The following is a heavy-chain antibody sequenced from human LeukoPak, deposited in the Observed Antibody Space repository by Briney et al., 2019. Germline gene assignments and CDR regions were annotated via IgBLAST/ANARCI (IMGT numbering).Heavy chain of an antibody. Sequence: GGSLRLSCAASGFTFSSYGMHWVRQAPGKGLEWVAVIWYDGSNKYYADSVKGRFTISRDNSKNTLYLQMNSLRAEDTAVYYCARVDYGDQQYPYYYYGMDVWGQGTTVTVSS. J-gene: IGHJ6*02. V-gene: IGHV3-33*01. D-gene: IGHD4-17*01. CDR1: GFTFSSYG. CDR3: ARVDYGDQQYPYYYYGMDV. CDR2: IWYDGSNK.